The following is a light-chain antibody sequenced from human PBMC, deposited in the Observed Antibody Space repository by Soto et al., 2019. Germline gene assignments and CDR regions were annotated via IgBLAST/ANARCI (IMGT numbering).Light chain of an antibody. CDR2: ETS. V-gene: IGKV3-11*01. J-gene: IGKJ2*01. Sequence: ENVLTQSPASLSLSAGERVTLSCRASQSVDTMVAWYQQQVGRTPRLLIYETSNRATGVPGRFSGSGSGTDFTLTISRLEPEDFAVYFCQVRTDWPPFKYTFGQGTKLEV. CDR1: QSVDTM. CDR3: QVRTDWPPFKYT.